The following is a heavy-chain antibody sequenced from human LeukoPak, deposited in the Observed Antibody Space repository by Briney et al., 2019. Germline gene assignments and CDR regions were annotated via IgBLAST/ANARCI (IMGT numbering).Heavy chain of an antibody. Sequence: PGGSLRLSCAASGFTFSSYDMHWVRHATGKGLEWVSAIGTAGDPYYPGSVKGRFTISRENAKNSLYLQMNSLRAGDTAVYYCARGDYDILTGHGGFKYYGMDVWGKGTTVTVSS. J-gene: IGHJ6*04. D-gene: IGHD3-9*01. CDR1: GFTFSSYD. V-gene: IGHV3-13*05. CDR2: IGTAGDP. CDR3: ARGDYDILTGHGGFKYYGMDV.